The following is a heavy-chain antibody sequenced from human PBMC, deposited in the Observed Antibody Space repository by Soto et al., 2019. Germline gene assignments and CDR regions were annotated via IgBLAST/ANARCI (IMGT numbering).Heavy chain of an antibody. CDR2: INHSGST. CDR1: GGSFSGYY. D-gene: IGHD6-6*01. J-gene: IGHJ4*02. Sequence: PSETLSLTCAVYGGSFSGYYWSWIRQPPGKGLEWIGEINHSGSTNYNPSLKSRVTISVDTSKNQFPLKLSSVTAADTAVYYCARGRRYSSSYIYWGQGTLVTVSS. CDR3: ARGRRYSSSYIY. V-gene: IGHV4-34*01.